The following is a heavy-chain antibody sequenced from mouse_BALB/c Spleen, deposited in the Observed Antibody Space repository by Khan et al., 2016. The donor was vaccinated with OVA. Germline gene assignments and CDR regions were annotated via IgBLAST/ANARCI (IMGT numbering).Heavy chain of an antibody. CDR2: INTYTGEP. Sequence: QIQLVQSGPELKKPGETVKISCKASGYTFTNYGMNWVKQAPGKGLKWMGWINTYTGEPTYADDFKERFAFSLETSASTAYLQINNLKNEDMATYFCARGGYYGQYFDYWGQGTTLTVSS. CDR1: GYTFTNYG. J-gene: IGHJ2*01. V-gene: IGHV9-1*02. CDR3: ARGGYYGQYFDY. D-gene: IGHD1-1*02.